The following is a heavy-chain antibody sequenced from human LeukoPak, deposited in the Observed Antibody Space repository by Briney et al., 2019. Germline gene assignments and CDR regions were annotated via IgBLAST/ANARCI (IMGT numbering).Heavy chain of an antibody. D-gene: IGHD4-23*01. J-gene: IGHJ6*03. V-gene: IGHV4-59*01. CDR3: AREVTNYYYYYMDV. Sequence: SETLSLTCTVSGGSISSYYWSWIRQPPGKGLEWIGYIYYSGSTNYNPSLKSRVTISVDTSKNQISLKLSSVTAADTAVYYCAREVTNYYYYYMDVWGKGTTVTVSS. CDR1: GGSISSYY. CDR2: IYYSGST.